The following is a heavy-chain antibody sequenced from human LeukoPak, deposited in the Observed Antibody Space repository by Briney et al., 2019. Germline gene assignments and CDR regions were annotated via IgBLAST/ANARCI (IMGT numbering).Heavy chain of an antibody. D-gene: IGHD4-17*01. V-gene: IGHV3-74*01. CDR3: ARTSYGDYVDYSDY. J-gene: IGHJ4*02. CDR2: INSDGSST. CDR1: GFTFSSYW. Sequence: GGSLRLSCAASGFTFSSYWMHWVRQAPGKGLVWVSRINSDGSSTSYADSVKGRFTISRDNAKNTLYLQMNSLRAEDTAVYYCARTSYGDYVDYSDYWGQGTLVTVSS.